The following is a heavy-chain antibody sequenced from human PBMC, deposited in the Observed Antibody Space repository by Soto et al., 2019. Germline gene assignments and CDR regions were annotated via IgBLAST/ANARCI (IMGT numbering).Heavy chain of an antibody. Sequence: QVQLVQSGAEVKKPGSSVKVSCKASGGTFSSYTISWVRQAPGQGLEWMGRIIPILGIANYAQKFQGRVTITADKSTSTAYMELSSLRSEDTAVYYCARGDFLEWSSNDAFDIWGQGTMVTASS. CDR1: GGTFSSYT. V-gene: IGHV1-69*02. CDR2: IIPILGIA. J-gene: IGHJ3*02. CDR3: ARGDFLEWSSNDAFDI. D-gene: IGHD3-3*01.